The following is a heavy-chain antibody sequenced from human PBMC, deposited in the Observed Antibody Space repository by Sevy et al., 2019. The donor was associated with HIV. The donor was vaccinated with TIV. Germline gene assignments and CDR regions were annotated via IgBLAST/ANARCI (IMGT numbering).Heavy chain of an antibody. D-gene: IGHD3-22*01. J-gene: IGHJ4*02. Sequence: GGSLRLSCAASGFTVSGNYMSWVRQAPGKGLEWVSVIYSGGSTYYADSVKGRFTISRDISKNMLYLQMSSLRAEDTALYYCATVHFHHSTAYFDHWGQGTLVTVSS. CDR3: ATVHFHHSTAYFDH. CDR2: IYSGGST. CDR1: GFTVSGNY. V-gene: IGHV3-66*01.